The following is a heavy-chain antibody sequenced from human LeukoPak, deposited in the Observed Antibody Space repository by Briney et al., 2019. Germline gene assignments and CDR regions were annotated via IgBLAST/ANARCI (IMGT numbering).Heavy chain of an antibody. V-gene: IGHV4-4*02. J-gene: IGHJ4*02. D-gene: IGHD1-1*01. Sequence: SETLSLTCAVSGGSISSNNWWGWVRQPPGKGLEWIGETYHSGSPNYNPSLKSRVTISVDKSRNHFSLNLSSVTAADTAVYYCARVNINNWHSCDYWGQGTLVTVSS. CDR1: GGSISSNNW. CDR2: TYHSGSP. CDR3: ARVNINNWHSCDY.